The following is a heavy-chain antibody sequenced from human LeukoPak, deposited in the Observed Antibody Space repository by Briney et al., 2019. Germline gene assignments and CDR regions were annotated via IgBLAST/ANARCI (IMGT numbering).Heavy chain of an antibody. J-gene: IGHJ4*02. Sequence: PGGSLRLSCAASGLTFSSYTMSWVRQTPGKGLEWVSGISGNGGRTNYADSVEGRFTISRDNSKNTLYLQMNSLRAEDTAVYYCAKDGVEYSSGWYWVYFDYWGQGTLVTVSS. CDR2: ISGNGGRT. CDR1: GLTFSSYT. V-gene: IGHV3-23*01. CDR3: AKDGVEYSSGWYWVYFDY. D-gene: IGHD6-19*01.